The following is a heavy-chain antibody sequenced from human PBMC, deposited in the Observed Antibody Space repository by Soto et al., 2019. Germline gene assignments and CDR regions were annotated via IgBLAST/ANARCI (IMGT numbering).Heavy chain of an antibody. Sequence: GPAVRLSGAASGWHVSRYGMNWVRQAPGKGLEWISSISSSGSYIFYADSVKGRFTISRDNAKNSLYLQMDSLRAEDTAVYFCASPNDRIPVAGTAYWGQGILVPVSS. CDR2: ISSSGSYI. J-gene: IGHJ4*02. CDR1: GWHVSRYG. CDR3: ASPNDRIPVAGTAY. D-gene: IGHD6-19*01. V-gene: IGHV3-21*01.